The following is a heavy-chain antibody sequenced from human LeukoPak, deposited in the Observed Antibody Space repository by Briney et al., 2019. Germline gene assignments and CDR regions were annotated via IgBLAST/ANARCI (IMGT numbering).Heavy chain of an antibody. CDR2: ISSSGSIT. V-gene: IGHV3-48*03. Sequence: PGGSLRLSCAASRFTFSSYEMYWVRRAPGKGLESVAYISSSGSITYYADSVKGRFTISRDNANNSLSLLMNSLRAEDTAVYYCARDKASPFTYYGMDVWGQGTTVTVSS. J-gene: IGHJ6*02. CDR3: ARDKASPFTYYGMDV. D-gene: IGHD6-6*01. CDR1: RFTFSSYE.